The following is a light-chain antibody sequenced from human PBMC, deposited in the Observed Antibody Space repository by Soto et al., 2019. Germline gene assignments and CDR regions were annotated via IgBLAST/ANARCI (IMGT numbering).Light chain of an antibody. Sequence: QSALTQPRSVSGYPGQSVTISCTGTSSDVGGYNYVSWYQQHPGKAPKLMIFDVSKRPSGVPDRFAGSKSGNTASLTISGLQAEDEADYYCCSYVGWYSLIFGGGTQLTVL. CDR3: CSYVGWYSLI. V-gene: IGLV2-11*01. J-gene: IGLJ2*01. CDR1: SSDVGGYNY. CDR2: DVS.